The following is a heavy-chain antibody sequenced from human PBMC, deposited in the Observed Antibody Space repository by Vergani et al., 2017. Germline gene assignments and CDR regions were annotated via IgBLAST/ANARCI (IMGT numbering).Heavy chain of an antibody. Sequence: EVQLVESGGGLVQPGRSLRLSCAASGFTFDDYAMHWVRQAPGKGLEWVSGISWNSGSIGYADSVKGRFTISRDNAKNSLYLQMNSLRAEDTALYYCAKDRSGSYYGDFDYWGQGTLVTVS. CDR1: GFTFDDYA. V-gene: IGHV3-9*01. D-gene: IGHD1-26*01. CDR2: ISWNSGSI. CDR3: AKDRSGSYYGDFDY. J-gene: IGHJ4*02.